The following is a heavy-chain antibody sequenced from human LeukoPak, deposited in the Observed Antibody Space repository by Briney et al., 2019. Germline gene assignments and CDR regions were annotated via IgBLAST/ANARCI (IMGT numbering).Heavy chain of an antibody. D-gene: IGHD3-10*01. J-gene: IGHJ4*02. CDR1: GNRFTSDW. V-gene: IGHV5-51*01. Sequence: GGPLEISCKGSGNRFTSDWFGWVRQMPRKGLEWMRIIYPCDSDTRYSPSFQGQVTISADKSISTAYLQWSSLKASDTAMYYCARHKSRITMVRGVIISFSIDYWGQGTLVTVSS. CDR3: ARHKSRITMVRGVIISFSIDY. CDR2: IYPCDSDT.